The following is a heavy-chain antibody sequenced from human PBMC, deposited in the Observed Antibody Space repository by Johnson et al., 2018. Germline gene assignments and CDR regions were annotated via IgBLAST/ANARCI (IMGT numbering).Heavy chain of an antibody. CDR2: ISSSSSYI. D-gene: IGHD4-17*01. V-gene: IGHV3-21*01. J-gene: IGHJ6*02. CDR3: ARDVSKYGDYNYGMDV. CDR1: GFTFSSYN. Sequence: EVQLVESGGGLVKPGGSLRLSCAASGFTFSSYNMNWVRQAPGKGLEWVSSISSSSSYIYYADSVKGRFTISRDNPKNSLYLQMNSLRAEETAVYYCARDVSKYGDYNYGMDVWGQGTTVTVS.